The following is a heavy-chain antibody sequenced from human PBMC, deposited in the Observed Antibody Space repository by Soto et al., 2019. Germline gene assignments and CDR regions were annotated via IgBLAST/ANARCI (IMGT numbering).Heavy chain of an antibody. CDR3: ARGALRFDP. V-gene: IGHV3-13*04. Sequence: EVQVVESGGGLVQPGGSLRLSCAASGFTFSRYDMQWVRQATGRGLEWVSGIGTSGDTYYAGSVKGRFTISRENAKNSVYLQMNSLRAGDTAVYYCARGALRFDPWGQGTLVAVSS. J-gene: IGHJ5*02. CDR2: IGTSGDT. CDR1: GFTFSRYD.